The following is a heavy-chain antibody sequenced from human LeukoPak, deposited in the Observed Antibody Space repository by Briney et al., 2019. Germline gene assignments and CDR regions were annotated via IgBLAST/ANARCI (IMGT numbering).Heavy chain of an antibody. CDR3: AKWVDYDYVWGSYRSWEEGY. J-gene: IGHJ4*02. Sequence: PGGSLRLSCSASGFTLSDYYMGWIRQAPGKGLEWVSAISGSGGSTYYADSVKGRFTISRDNSKNTLYLQMNSLRAEDTAVYYCAKWVDYDYVWGSYRSWEEGYWGQGTLVTVSS. D-gene: IGHD3-16*02. CDR1: GFTLSDYY. V-gene: IGHV3-23*01. CDR2: ISGSGGST.